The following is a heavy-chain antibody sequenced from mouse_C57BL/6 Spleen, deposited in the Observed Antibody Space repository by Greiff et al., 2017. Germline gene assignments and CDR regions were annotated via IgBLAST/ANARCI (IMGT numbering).Heavy chain of an antibody. Sequence: QVQLQQSGAELVKPGASVKISCKASGYAFSSSWMNWVKQRPGKGLEWIGQIYPGDGDTNYNGKFKGKATLTADTSSSTAYMQLSSLTSEDSAVYFCARADDYGLAYWGQGSLVTGS. CDR2: IYPGDGDT. V-gene: IGHV1-80*01. D-gene: IGHD2-4*01. CDR3: ARADDYGLAY. J-gene: IGHJ3*01. CDR1: GYAFSSSW.